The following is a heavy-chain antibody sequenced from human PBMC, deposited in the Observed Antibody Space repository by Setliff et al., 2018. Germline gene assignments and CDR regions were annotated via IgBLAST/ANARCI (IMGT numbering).Heavy chain of an antibody. Sequence: ASVKVSCKASGYTFIDYGVSWVRPAPGQGLEWVGWISPYTGKTYLAPKFQDRVTLTADTSTTTAYLQLTNLRSDDTAIYFCSRSVRFCTRTSCQRLSGDEYWGQGALVTVSS. CDR1: GYTFIDYG. CDR2: ISPYTGKT. D-gene: IGHD2-2*01. J-gene: IGHJ4*02. CDR3: SRSVRFCTRTSCQRLSGDEY. V-gene: IGHV1-18*01.